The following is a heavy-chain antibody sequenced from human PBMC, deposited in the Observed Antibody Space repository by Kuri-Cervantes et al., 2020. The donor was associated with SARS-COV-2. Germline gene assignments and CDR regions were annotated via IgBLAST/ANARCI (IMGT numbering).Heavy chain of an antibody. Sequence: SVKVPCKASGYTFTSYGISWVRQAPGQGLELMGWISAYNGNTNYAQKLQDRVTMTTDISTSTAYMELSSLRSDDTAVYYCARYCGGKRPYYDYWGQGTLVTVSS. CDR3: ARYCGGKRPYYDY. V-gene: IGHV1-18*01. CDR1: GYTFTSYG. CDR2: ISAYNGNT. J-gene: IGHJ4*02. D-gene: IGHD2-15*01.